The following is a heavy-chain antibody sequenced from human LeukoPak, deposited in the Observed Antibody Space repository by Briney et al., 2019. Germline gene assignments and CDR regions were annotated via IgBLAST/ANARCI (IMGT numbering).Heavy chain of an antibody. Sequence: GGSLRLSCAASGFTFSSYDMHWVRQTAGKGLEWVSAIGTAGDTYYSGSVKGRFTISRDNAKNSLYLQMNSLRAEDTAVYYCARAAGATTFDYWGQGTLVTVSS. D-gene: IGHD1-26*01. J-gene: IGHJ4*02. CDR1: GFTFSSYD. CDR3: ARAAGATTFDY. V-gene: IGHV3-13*01. CDR2: IGTAGDT.